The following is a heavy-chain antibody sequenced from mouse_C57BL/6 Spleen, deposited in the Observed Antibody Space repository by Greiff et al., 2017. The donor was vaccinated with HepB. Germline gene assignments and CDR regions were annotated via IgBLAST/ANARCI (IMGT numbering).Heavy chain of an antibody. CDR2: ISYDGSN. V-gene: IGHV3-6*01. CDR1: GYSITSGYY. J-gene: IGHJ3*01. CDR3: ARDEDYYGSLAY. Sequence: DVKLQESGPGLVKPSQSLSLTCSVTGYSITSGYYWNWIRQFPGNKLEWMGYISYDGSNNYNPSLKNRISITRDTSKNQFFLKLNSVTTEDTATYYCARDEDYYGSLAYWGQGTLVTVSA. D-gene: IGHD1-1*01.